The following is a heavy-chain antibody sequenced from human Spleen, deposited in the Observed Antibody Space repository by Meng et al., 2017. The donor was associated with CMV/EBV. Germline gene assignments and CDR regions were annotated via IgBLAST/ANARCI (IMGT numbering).Heavy chain of an antibody. CDR2: IWYDGSNK. Sequence: GESLKISCAASGFTLSNSDMNWVRQAPGKGLEWVAVIWYDGSNKYYADSVKGRFTISRDNSKNTLYLQMNSLRAEDTAVYYCAKGQESYMAPFDYWGQGTLVTVSS. CDR1: GFTLSNSD. CDR3: AKGQESYMAPFDY. D-gene: IGHD1-26*01. V-gene: IGHV3-33*06. J-gene: IGHJ4*02.